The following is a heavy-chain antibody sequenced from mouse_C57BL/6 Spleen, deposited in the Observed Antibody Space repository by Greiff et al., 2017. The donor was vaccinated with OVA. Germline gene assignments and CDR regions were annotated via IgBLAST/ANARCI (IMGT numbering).Heavy chain of an antibody. CDR1: GYTFTSYW. CDR2: IHPNSGST. V-gene: IGHV1-64*01. CDR3: ARERDYYAMDD. J-gene: IGHJ4*01. Sequence: VQLQQPGAELVKPGASVKLSCKASGYTFTSYWMHWVKQRPGQGLEWIGMIHPNSGSTNYNEKFKSKATLTVDKSSSTAYMQLSSLTSEDSAVYYCARERDYYAMDDWGQGTSVTVSS.